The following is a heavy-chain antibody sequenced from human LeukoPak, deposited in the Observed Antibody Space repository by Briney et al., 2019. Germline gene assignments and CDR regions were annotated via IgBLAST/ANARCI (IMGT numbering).Heavy chain of an antibody. V-gene: IGHV3-7*01. J-gene: IGHJ5*02. D-gene: IGHD3-3*01. Sequence: GGSLRLSCAASGFTFSTYWMSWVRQAPGKGLEWVANIKQDGSEKYYVDSVKGRFTISRDSAKNSLYLQMNSLRDEDTAVYYCARVFWRQFDPWGQGTLVTVSS. CDR2: IKQDGSEK. CDR3: ARVFWRQFDP. CDR1: GFTFSTYW.